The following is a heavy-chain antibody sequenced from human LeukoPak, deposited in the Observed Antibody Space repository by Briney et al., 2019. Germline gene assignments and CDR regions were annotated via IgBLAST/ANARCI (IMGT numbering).Heavy chain of an antibody. Sequence: SETLSLTCAVYGGSFSGYYWSWIRQPPGKGLEWIGEINHSGSTNYNPSLKSRVTISVDTSKNQFSLKLSSVTAADTAVYYCAREIYSSGWYYYYYMDVWGKGTTVTISS. V-gene: IGHV4-34*01. D-gene: IGHD6-19*01. CDR2: INHSGST. J-gene: IGHJ6*03. CDR1: GGSFSGYY. CDR3: AREIYSSGWYYYYYMDV.